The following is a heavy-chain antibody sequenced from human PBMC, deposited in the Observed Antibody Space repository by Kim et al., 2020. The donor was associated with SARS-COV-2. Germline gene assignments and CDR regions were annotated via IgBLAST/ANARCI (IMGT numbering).Heavy chain of an antibody. CDR1: GGSISSSSYY. V-gene: IGHV4-39*01. CDR3: AIHIRSGSYFLDY. D-gene: IGHD1-26*01. Sequence: SETLSLTCTVSGGSISSSSYYWGWIRQPPGKGLEWIGRIYYSGSTYYNPSLKSRVTISVDTSKNQFSLKLSSVTAADTAVYYCAIHIRSGSYFLDYWGQGTLVTVSS. CDR2: IYYSGST. J-gene: IGHJ4*02.